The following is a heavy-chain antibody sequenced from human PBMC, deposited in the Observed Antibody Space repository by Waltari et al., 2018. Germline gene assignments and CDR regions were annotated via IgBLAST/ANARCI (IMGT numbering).Heavy chain of an antibody. CDR1: GFPVSSNY. CDR2: IYSGGRS. Sequence: EVQLVESGGGLVQPGGSLRLSCAASGFPVSSNYMSWVRQAPGKGLEWVSVIYSGGRSYYADSVKGRFTISRHNSKNTLYLKMNSLRAEDTAVYYCASNPSDFWSGSGAFDIWGQGTMVTVSS. J-gene: IGHJ3*02. CDR3: ASNPSDFWSGSGAFDI. V-gene: IGHV3-53*04. D-gene: IGHD3-3*01.